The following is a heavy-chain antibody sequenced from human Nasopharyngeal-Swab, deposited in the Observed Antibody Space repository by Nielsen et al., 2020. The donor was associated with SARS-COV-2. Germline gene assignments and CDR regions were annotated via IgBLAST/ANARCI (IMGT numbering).Heavy chain of an antibody. CDR2: INHSGST. Sequence: SETLSLTCAVYGGSFSGYYWSWIRQPPGKGLEWIGEINHSGSTNYNPSLKSRFTISVDTSKNQFSLKLSSVTAADTAVYYCARGRVGAKDYWGQGTLVTVSS. CDR3: ARGRVGAKDY. D-gene: IGHD1-26*01. J-gene: IGHJ4*02. V-gene: IGHV4-34*01. CDR1: GGSFSGYY.